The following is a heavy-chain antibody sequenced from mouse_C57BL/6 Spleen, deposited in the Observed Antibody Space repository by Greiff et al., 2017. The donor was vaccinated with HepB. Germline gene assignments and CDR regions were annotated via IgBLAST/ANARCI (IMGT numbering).Heavy chain of an antibody. CDR2: ISDGGSYT. CDR1: GFTFSSYA. CDR3: ARDHSVDAMDY. V-gene: IGHV5-4*01. J-gene: IGHJ4*01. Sequence: EVHLVESGGGLVKPGGSLKLSCAASGFTFSSYAMSWVRQTPEKRLEWVATISDGGSYTYYPDNVKGRFTISRDNAKNNLYLQMSHLKSEDTAMYYCARDHSVDAMDYWGQGTSVTVSS. D-gene: IGHD1-1*01.